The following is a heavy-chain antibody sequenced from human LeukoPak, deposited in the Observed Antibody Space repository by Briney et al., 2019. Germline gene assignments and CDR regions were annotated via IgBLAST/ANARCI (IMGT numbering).Heavy chain of an antibody. CDR2: INPRGTAT. V-gene: IGHV1-46*01. Sequence: ASVKVSCKASGYSFTSHYMHWVRQAPGQGLEWMGLINPRGTATRYAESFQGRLTLTRDLSTSTAYMELSSLRSEDTAVYYCARDGSYYDSIPFDYWGQGTLVTVSS. J-gene: IGHJ4*02. D-gene: IGHD3-22*01. CDR1: GYSFTSHY. CDR3: ARDGSYYDSIPFDY.